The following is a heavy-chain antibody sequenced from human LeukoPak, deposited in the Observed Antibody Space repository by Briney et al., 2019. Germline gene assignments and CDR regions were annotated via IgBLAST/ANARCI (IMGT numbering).Heavy chain of an antibody. CDR3: ARLGDGDNLRYFDY. CDR2: IYYSGST. D-gene: IGHD5-24*01. V-gene: IGHV4-59*08. J-gene: IGHJ4*02. CDR1: GDXISGNY. Sequence: SETLSLTCTVSGDXISGNYWTWIRQPPGKGLEWIGYIYYSGSTNYNASLESRVTISVDTSKNQFSLKLSSVTAADTAVYYCARLGDGDNLRYFDYWGQGTLVTVSS.